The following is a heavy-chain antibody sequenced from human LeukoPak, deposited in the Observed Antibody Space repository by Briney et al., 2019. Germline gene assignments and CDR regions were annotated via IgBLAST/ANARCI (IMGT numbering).Heavy chain of an antibody. Sequence: GGSLRLSCAASGFTFADYAMNWFRQAPGKGLEWVSAIRARAGSTYYGDSVKGRFAVSRDNSKNTLCLQMNSLRAEDTAVYYCAKDPHSFLSPVVVDFDQRGQGTLVIVSS. J-gene: IGHJ4*02. D-gene: IGHD2-15*01. V-gene: IGHV3-23*01. CDR1: GFTFADYA. CDR2: IRARAGST. CDR3: AKDPHSFLSPVVVDFDQ.